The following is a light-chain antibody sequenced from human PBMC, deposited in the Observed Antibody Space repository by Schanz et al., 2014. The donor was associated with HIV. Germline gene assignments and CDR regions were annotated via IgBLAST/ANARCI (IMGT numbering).Light chain of an antibody. CDR1: SSDVGGYNY. V-gene: IGLV2-14*01. J-gene: IGLJ1*01. CDR3: SSYAGSNSYV. CDR2: EVS. Sequence: QSVLTQPASVSGSPGQSITISCTGTSSDVGGYNYVSWYQQHPGKAPKLMIYEVSKRPSGVSNRFSGSKSGNTASLTVSGLQAEDEADYYCSSYAGSNSYVFGTGTKLTVL.